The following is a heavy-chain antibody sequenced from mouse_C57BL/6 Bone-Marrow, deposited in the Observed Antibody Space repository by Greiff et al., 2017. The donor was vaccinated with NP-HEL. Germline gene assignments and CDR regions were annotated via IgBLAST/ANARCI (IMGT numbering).Heavy chain of an antibody. V-gene: IGHV14-4*01. CDR3: TTLGNSYAMDY. CDR1: GFNIKDDY. J-gene: IGHJ4*01. CDR2: IDPENGDT. D-gene: IGHD2-1*01. Sequence: EVQLQQSGAELVRPGASVKLSCTASGFNIKDDYMHWVKQRPEQGLEWIGWIDPENGDTEYASKFQGKATITADTSSNTAYLQLSSLTSEDTAVYYCTTLGNSYAMDYWGQGTSVNVSS.